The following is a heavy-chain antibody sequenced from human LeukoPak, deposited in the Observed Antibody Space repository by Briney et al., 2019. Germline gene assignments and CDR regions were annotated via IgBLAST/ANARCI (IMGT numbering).Heavy chain of an antibody. CDR2: IYSGGST. Sequence: PGGSLRLSCAASGFTVSSNYMSWVRQAPGKGLEWVSVIYSGGSTYYADSVKGRFTISRGNSKNTLYLQMNSLRAEDTAVYYCARDRVVGATTYDAFDIWGQGTMVTVSS. CDR3: ARDRVVGATTYDAFDI. CDR1: GFTVSSNY. D-gene: IGHD1-26*01. V-gene: IGHV3-53*01. J-gene: IGHJ3*02.